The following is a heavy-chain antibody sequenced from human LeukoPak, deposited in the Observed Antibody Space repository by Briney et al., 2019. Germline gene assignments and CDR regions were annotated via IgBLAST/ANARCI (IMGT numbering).Heavy chain of an antibody. V-gene: IGHV4-59*01. CDR1: GGSISGYS. Sequence: SETLSLTCTVSGGSISGYSWTWIRQPPGQGLEWIGYFHNSRTTSYNPSLTGRVIISVDTAMDQISLKLSSVTAADTAVYYCARGHLGLSPWGQGTLVTVSS. CDR2: FHNSRTT. D-gene: IGHD3-10*01. J-gene: IGHJ5*02. CDR3: ARGHLGLSP.